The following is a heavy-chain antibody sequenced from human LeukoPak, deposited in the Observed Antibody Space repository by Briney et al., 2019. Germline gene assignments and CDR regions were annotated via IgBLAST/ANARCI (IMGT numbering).Heavy chain of an antibody. CDR3: ARDGYDFWSGYYQSWYYYYVDV. Sequence: ASVKVSCKASGYTFTGYYMHWVRQAPGQGLEWMGWINPNSGGTNYAQKFQGRVTMTRDTSISTAYMELSRLRSDDTAVYYCARDGYDFWSGYYQSWYYYYVDVWGKGTTVTVSS. D-gene: IGHD3-3*01. CDR1: GYTFTGYY. CDR2: INPNSGGT. J-gene: IGHJ6*03. V-gene: IGHV1-2*02.